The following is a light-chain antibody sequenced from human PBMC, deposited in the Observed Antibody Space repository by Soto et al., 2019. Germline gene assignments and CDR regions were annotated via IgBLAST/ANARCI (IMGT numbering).Light chain of an antibody. V-gene: IGLV1-51*01. CDR2: ADD. CDR1: NSNIGNNY. J-gene: IGLJ3*02. CDR3: GTWDGSPNTVV. Sequence: QSVVTQTPSVSAAPGQKVTISCSGSNSNIGNNYVSWYQQLPGTAPKLHIYADDKRPSGIPDRFSGSKSGTSSTLAITGLQTGDEGDYYCGTWDGSPNTVVFGGGTKVTVL.